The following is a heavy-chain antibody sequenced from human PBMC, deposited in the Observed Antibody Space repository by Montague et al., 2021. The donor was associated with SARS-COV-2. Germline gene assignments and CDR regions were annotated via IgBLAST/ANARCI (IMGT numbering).Heavy chain of an antibody. V-gene: IGHV2-5*02. CDR3: AHSIAAIEAESSYYYYYYGMDV. Sequence: PALVKPTQTLTLTCTFSGFSLSTSGVGVGWIRQPPGKALEWLALXXWDDDKRYSPSLKSRLTITKDTSKNQVALTMTNMDPVDTATYYCAHSIAAIEAESSYYYYYYGMDVWGQGTTVTVSS. D-gene: IGHD6-25*01. CDR1: GFSLSTSGVG. CDR2: XXWDDDK. J-gene: IGHJ6*02.